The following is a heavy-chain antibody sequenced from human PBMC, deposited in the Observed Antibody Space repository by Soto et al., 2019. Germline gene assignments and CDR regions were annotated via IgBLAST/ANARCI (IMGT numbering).Heavy chain of an antibody. Sequence: QGQLLQSGAEVKKPGASVKVSCKTSGYSFSDYKLHWVRQAPGQGLEWMGWVDPNGGGSNSAQKFQGSVTMTWDTSITTAYLDLTRLTHNDTATYFCATWVDYGDFEGFDFWGQGTLVTVSS. CDR2: VDPNGGGS. J-gene: IGHJ4*02. CDR1: GYSFSDYK. CDR3: ATWVDYGDFEGFDF. V-gene: IGHV1-2*04. D-gene: IGHD4-17*01.